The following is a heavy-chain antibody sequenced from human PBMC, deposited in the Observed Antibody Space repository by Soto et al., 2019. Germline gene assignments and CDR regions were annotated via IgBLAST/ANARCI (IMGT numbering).Heavy chain of an antibody. D-gene: IGHD2-15*01. CDR3: ARGIATGQLDP. CDR2: INPDNGNT. J-gene: IGHJ5*02. CDR1: GYTFTRYT. V-gene: IGHV1-3*01. Sequence: ASVKVSCKASGYTFTRYTMNWVRQAPGQRLEWMGWINPDNGNTKSSQKFQDRVIITRDTSASTAYMDLSSLRSEDTAVYYCARGIATGQLDPWGQGTLVTVAS.